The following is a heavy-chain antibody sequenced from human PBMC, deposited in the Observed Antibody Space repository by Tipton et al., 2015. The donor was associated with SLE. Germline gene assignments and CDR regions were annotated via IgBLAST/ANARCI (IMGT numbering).Heavy chain of an antibody. Sequence: GLVKPSQTLSLTCTVSGVSITSGTYYWSWIRQPAGKGLEWIGRIYSSGSTNYNPSLKSRVTLSVDTSKNQFSLKLTSVTAADTAVYYCARGVLQPLNYWGQGTLVTVSS. CDR2: IYSSGST. D-gene: IGHD2/OR15-2a*01. V-gene: IGHV4-61*02. J-gene: IGHJ4*02. CDR3: ARGVLQPLNY. CDR1: GVSITSGTYY.